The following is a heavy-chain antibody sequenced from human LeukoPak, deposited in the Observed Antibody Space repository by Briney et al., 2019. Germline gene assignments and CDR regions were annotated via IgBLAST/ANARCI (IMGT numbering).Heavy chain of an antibody. CDR2: ISSSSSYI. J-gene: IGHJ4*02. V-gene: IGHV3-21*01. CDR1: GFTFSSYS. CDR3: ARASGIAVAGTRAADPSFDY. D-gene: IGHD6-19*01. Sequence: GGSLRLSCAASGFTFSSYSMNWVRQAPGKGLEWVSSISSSSSYIYYADSVKGRCTISRDNAKNSLYLQMNSLRAEDTAVYYCARASGIAVAGTRAADPSFDYWGQGTLVTVSS.